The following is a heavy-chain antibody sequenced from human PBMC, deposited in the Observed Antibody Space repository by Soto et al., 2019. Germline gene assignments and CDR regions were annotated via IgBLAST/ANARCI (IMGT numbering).Heavy chain of an antibody. J-gene: IGHJ4*02. D-gene: IGHD6-6*01. CDR1: GFTFSSYA. CDR2: ISGSGGST. Sequence: PGGSLRLSCAASGFTFSSYAMSWVRQAPGKGLEWVSAISGSGGSTYYADSVKGRFTISRDNSKNTLYLQMNSLRAEDTAVYYCAKNPGPGSSIAALNPFDYWGQGTLVTVSS. CDR3: AKNPGPGSSIAALNPFDY. V-gene: IGHV3-23*01.